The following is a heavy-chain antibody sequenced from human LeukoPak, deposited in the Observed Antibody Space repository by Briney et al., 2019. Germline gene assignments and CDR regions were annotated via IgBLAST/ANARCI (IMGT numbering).Heavy chain of an antibody. CDR1: GYTFTSYY. Sequence: ASVKVSCKASGYTFTSYYMHWVRQAPGQGLEWMGIINPSGGSTSYAQKFQGRVTMTRDTSTSTVYMELSSLRSEDTAVYYCARGLVSCGDCYEGWFDPWGQGTLVTVSS. CDR2: INPSGGST. CDR3: ARGLVSCGDCYEGWFDP. V-gene: IGHV1-46*01. D-gene: IGHD2-21*02. J-gene: IGHJ5*02.